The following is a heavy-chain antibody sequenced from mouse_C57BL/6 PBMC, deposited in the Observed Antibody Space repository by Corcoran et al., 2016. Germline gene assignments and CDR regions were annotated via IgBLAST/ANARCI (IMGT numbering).Heavy chain of an antibody. D-gene: IGHD1-1*01. V-gene: IGHV1-19*01. J-gene: IGHJ4*01. CDR2: INPYNGGT. CDR1: GYTFTDYY. Sequence: EVQLQQSGPVLVKPGASVKMSCKASGYTFTDYYMNWVKQSHGKSLEWIGVINPYNGGTSYNQKFKGKATLTVDKSSSTAYMELNSLTSEDSAVYYCAREDYYGSSPSYAMDYWGQGTSVTVSS. CDR3: AREDYYGSSPSYAMDY.